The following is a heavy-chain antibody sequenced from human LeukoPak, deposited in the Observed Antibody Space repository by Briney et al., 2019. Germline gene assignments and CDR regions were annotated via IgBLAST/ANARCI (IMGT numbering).Heavy chain of an antibody. Sequence: GGSLRLSCAASGFTFSSYEMNWVRQAPGKGLEWVSYISSSGSTIYYADSVKGRFTISRDNAKNSLYLQMNSLRAEDTAVYYCARAGPPFFYYDSSGYPDYWGQGTLVTVSS. CDR1: GFTFSSYE. D-gene: IGHD3-22*01. V-gene: IGHV3-48*03. J-gene: IGHJ4*02. CDR2: ISSSGSTI. CDR3: ARAGPPFFYYDSSGYPDY.